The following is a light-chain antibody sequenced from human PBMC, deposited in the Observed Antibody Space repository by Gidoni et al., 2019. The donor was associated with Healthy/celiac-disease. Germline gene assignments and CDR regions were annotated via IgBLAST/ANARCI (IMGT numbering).Light chain of an antibody. CDR2: EVS. V-gene: IGLV2-11*01. CDR3: CSYAGSSWV. Sequence: QSALPQPRSVSGSPGQSVFISCTGTSSDVGGYNYVSWYQQHPGKAPKLMIYEVSKRPSGVPDRFSGSKSGNTASLTISGLQAEDEADYYCCSYAGSSWVFGGGTKLTVL. CDR1: SSDVGGYNY. J-gene: IGLJ3*02.